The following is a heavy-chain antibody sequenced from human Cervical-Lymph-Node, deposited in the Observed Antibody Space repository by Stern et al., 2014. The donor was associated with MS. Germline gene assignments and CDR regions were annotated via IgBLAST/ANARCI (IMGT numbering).Heavy chain of an antibody. V-gene: IGHV5-51*01. D-gene: IGHD3-10*01. CDR1: GYSFTNYW. J-gene: IGHJ1*01. CDR3: ARMWAVQGPRGNLPGYFQH. Sequence: EVQLVQSGAEVKKPGGSLKISCKASGYSFTNYWIGWVRQVPGTGLEWVGVIYPGDSDTRSSPSSQGQVTISAGQSINTAYLQWSSLKASDTAIYSCARMWAVQGPRGNLPGYFQHWGQGTLVTVSS. CDR2: IYPGDSDT.